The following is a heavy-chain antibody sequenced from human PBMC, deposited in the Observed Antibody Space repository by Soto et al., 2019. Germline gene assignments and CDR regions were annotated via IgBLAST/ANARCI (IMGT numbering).Heavy chain of an antibody. CDR2: XXXXXSX. V-gene: IGHV3-66*01. Sequence: GGYLRLSCAASGFTVSTKYISWVRQAPGKGXXGVXVXXXXXSXXXADSVRGRFTISRDNSKNTVNLQMNSLRAEDTAVYYCARDPWAADYWGQGTLVTASS. D-gene: IGHD3-16*01. CDR3: ARDPWAADY. CDR1: GFTVSTKY. J-gene: IGHJ4*02.